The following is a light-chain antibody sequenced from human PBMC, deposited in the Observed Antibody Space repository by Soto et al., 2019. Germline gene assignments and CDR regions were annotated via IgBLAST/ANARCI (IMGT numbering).Light chain of an antibody. J-gene: IGLJ2*01. CDR3: QSHDSSLSGVV. Sequence: QSALTQPASVSGSPGQSITISCTGTSSDVDNYNYVSWYQHHPGKAPKLMIYEVSNRPSGVSNRFSGSKSGNTASLTISGLQAEDEADYYCQSHDSSLSGVVFGGGTKLTVL. CDR2: EVS. CDR1: SSDVDNYNY. V-gene: IGLV2-14*01.